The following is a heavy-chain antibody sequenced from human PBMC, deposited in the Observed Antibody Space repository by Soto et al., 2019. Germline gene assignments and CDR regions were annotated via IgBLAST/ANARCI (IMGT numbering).Heavy chain of an antibody. CDR3: AKDGTANYDFWSGYSYYYYGMDV. CDR2: IKQDGSEI. Sequence: GSLRLSSAASGVTFNGYGMSWVRQATGNGREWLASIKQDGSEIYYVDSVKGRFTISRDNAKNSLYLQMNSLRAEDTAVYYCAKDGTANYDFWSGYSYYYYGMDVWGQGTTVTVSS. D-gene: IGHD3-3*01. CDR1: GVTFNGYG. V-gene: IGHV3-7*01. J-gene: IGHJ6*02.